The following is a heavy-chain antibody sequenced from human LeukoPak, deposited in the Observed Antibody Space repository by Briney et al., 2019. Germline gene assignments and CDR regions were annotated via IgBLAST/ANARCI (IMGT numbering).Heavy chain of an antibody. CDR1: GFTFSSSW. D-gene: IGHD1-7*01. CDR3: ARVNSRDWSFDL. V-gene: IGHV3-7*01. J-gene: IGHJ2*01. CDR2: IKKDGSET. Sequence: GGSLRLSCAASGFTFSSSWMSWVRQAPGKGLEWVANIKKDGSETYYVDSVKGRFTISRDNAKNSLYLQMTSLRAEDTAVYYCARVNSRDWSFDLWGRGTQVAVSS.